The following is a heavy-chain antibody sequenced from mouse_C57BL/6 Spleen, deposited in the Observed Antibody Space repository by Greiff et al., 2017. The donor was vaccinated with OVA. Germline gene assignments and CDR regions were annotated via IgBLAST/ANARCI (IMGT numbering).Heavy chain of an antibody. CDR3: ARDRDYYGSSSYWYFDV. CDR1: GFTFSSYA. D-gene: IGHD1-1*01. J-gene: IGHJ1*03. V-gene: IGHV5-4*01. CDR2: ISDGGSYT. Sequence: EVKLMESGGGLVKPGGSLKLSCAASGFTFSSYAMSWVRQTPEKRLEWVATISDGGSYTYYPDNVKGRFTISRDNAKNNLYLQMSHLKSEDTAMYYGARDRDYYGSSSYWYFDVWGTGTTVTVSS.